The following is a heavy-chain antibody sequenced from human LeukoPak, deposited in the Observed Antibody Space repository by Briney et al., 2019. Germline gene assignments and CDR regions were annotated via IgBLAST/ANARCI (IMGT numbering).Heavy chain of an antibody. CDR3: AGSSTWQLFDY. V-gene: IGHV3-66*01. D-gene: IGHD6-13*01. CDR1: GFTFSPYS. J-gene: IGHJ4*02. CDR2: IYRGGNT. Sequence: GGSLRLSCAASGFTFSPYSMNWVRQAPGKGLEWVSVIYRGGNTYYADSVKGRFTISRDNSRDTLYLQMNSLRAEDTAVYYCAGSSTWQLFDYWGQGTVVTVSS.